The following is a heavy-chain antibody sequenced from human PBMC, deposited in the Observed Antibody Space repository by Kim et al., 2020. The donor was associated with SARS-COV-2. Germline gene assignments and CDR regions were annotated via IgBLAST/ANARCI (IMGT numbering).Heavy chain of an antibody. D-gene: IGHD3-10*01. V-gene: IGHV3-11*04. J-gene: IGHJ6*02. Sequence: GGSLRLSCAASGFTFSDYYMSWIRQAPGKGLEWVSYISSSGSTIYYADSVKGRFTISRDNAKNSLYLQMNSLRAEDTAVYYCARDRGYYGSGSIGWYGMDVWGQGTTVTVSS. CDR2: ISSSGSTI. CDR1: GFTFSDYY. CDR3: ARDRGYYGSGSIGWYGMDV.